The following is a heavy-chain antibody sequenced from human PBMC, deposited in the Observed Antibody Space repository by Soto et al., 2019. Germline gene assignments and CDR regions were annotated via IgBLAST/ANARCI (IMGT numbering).Heavy chain of an antibody. V-gene: IGHV3-33*01. J-gene: IGHJ4*02. CDR1: GFTFSSYG. D-gene: IGHD5-12*01. CDR3: ARDGEVATIDYYFDY. Sequence: GGSLRLSCAASGFTFSSYGMHWVRQAPGKGLEWVAVIWYDGSNKYYADSVKGRFTISRDNSKNTLYLQMNSLRAEDTAVYYCARDGEVATIDYYFDYWGQGTLVTVSS. CDR2: IWYDGSNK.